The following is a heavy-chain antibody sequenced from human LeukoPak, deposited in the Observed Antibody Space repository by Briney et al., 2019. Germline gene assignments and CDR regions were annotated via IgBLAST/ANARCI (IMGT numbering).Heavy chain of an antibody. J-gene: IGHJ3*02. CDR1: GFTFSSYE. CDR2: ISSSGSAI. V-gene: IGHV3-48*03. Sequence: GGSLRLFCAASGFTFSSYEMNWVRQAPGKELEWVSYISSSGSAIYYADSVKGRFTISRDNAKNSLYLQMNSLRAEDTAVYDCARVYSGSDAFDIWGQGTMVTVSS. CDR3: ARVYSGSDAFDI. D-gene: IGHD5-12*01.